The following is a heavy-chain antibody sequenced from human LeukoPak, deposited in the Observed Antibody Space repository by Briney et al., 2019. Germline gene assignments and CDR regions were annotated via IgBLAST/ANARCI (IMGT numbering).Heavy chain of an antibody. CDR1: GFTFSSLA. Sequence: PGGSLRLSCAASGFTFSSLAMGWVRQAPGKGLEWVAVIWYDGSNKYYADSVKGRFTISRDNSKNTLYLQMNSLRAEDTAVYYCARDHSSGWYSDYFDYWGQGTLVTVSS. J-gene: IGHJ4*02. V-gene: IGHV3-33*08. CDR3: ARDHSSGWYSDYFDY. CDR2: IWYDGSNK. D-gene: IGHD6-19*01.